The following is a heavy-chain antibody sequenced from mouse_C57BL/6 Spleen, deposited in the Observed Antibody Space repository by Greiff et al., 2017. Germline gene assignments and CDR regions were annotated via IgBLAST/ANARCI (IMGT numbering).Heavy chain of an antibody. CDR3: ARYWDGGDYAMDY. Sequence: VQLKQSGAELARPGASVKLSCKASGYTFTSYGISWVKQRTGQGLEWIGEIYPRSGNTYYNEKFKGKATLTADKSSSTAYMELRSLTSEDSAVYFCARYWDGGDYAMDYWGQGTSVTVSS. V-gene: IGHV1-81*01. CDR2: IYPRSGNT. D-gene: IGHD4-1*01. J-gene: IGHJ4*01. CDR1: GYTFTSYG.